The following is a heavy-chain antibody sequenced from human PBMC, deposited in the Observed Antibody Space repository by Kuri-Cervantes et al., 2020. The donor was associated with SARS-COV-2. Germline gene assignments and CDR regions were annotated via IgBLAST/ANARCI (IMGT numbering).Heavy chain of an antibody. J-gene: IGHJ6*03. CDR3: ARQGLGNYYYYYMDV. V-gene: IGHV4-38-2*01. CDR2: IYHSEST. D-gene: IGHD7-27*01. CDR1: GYSISSGYY. Sequence: GSLRLSCAVSGYSISSGYYWGWIRQPPGKGLEWIGSIYHSESTYYNPSLKSRVTISVDTSKNQFSLKLSSVTAADTAVYYCARQGLGNYYYYYMDVWGKGTTVTVSS.